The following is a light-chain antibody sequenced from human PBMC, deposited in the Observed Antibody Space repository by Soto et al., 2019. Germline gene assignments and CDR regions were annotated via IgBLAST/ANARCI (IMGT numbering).Light chain of an antibody. CDR3: QQYNNWPLYT. CDR2: GAS. CDR1: QSVSNN. J-gene: IGKJ2*01. V-gene: IGKV3-15*01. Sequence: EIVMTQSPATLSVSPGERVTLSCRASQSVSNNLAWYQQKPGPAPRLLIYGASTRATGIPARFSGSGSGTEFTLTISSLQSEDFAVYYCQQYNNWPLYTFGQGTKLEIK.